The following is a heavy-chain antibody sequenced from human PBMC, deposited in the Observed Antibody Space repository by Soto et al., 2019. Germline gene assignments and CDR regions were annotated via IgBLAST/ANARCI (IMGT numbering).Heavy chain of an antibody. V-gene: IGHV3-23*01. CDR1: GFIFSTYT. CDR3: AKDFTPDGYWDFDY. CDR2: VLQTGSTT. Sequence: EVQLLESGGGLVQPGGSLRLSCAASGFIFSTYTMNWVRQAPGKGLEWDSAVLQTGSTTYYADSVKGRFTISRDNSQNMLYLQMNNLRVEDTAVYYCAKDFTPDGYWDFDYWGQGTLVTVSS. J-gene: IGHJ4*02. D-gene: IGHD4-17*01.